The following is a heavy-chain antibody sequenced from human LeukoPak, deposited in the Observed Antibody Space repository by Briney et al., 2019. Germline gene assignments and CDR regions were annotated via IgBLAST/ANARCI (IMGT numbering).Heavy chain of an antibody. CDR2: IYPGDSDT. V-gene: IGHV5-51*01. Sequence: GESLKISCKGSGYSFTNYWVGWVRQMPGKGLECMGIIYPGDSDTLYSPSFQGQVTISADKSISTAYLQWSSLKASDTAIYYCARGDSSGTTFHYWGQGTLVTVSS. CDR1: GYSFTNYW. D-gene: IGHD3-22*01. J-gene: IGHJ4*02. CDR3: ARGDSSGTTFHY.